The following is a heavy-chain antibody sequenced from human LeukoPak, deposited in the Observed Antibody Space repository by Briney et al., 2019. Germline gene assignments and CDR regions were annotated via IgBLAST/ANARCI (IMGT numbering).Heavy chain of an antibody. Sequence: ASVKVSCKASGYTFTGYYMHWVRQAPGQGLEWMGWINPNSGGTNYAQKFQGRVTMTRDTSTSTVYMELSSLRSEDTAVYYCARVCVLDAFDIWGQGTMVTVSS. J-gene: IGHJ3*02. V-gene: IGHV1-2*02. D-gene: IGHD5/OR15-5a*01. CDR1: GYTFTGYY. CDR2: INPNSGGT. CDR3: ARVCVLDAFDI.